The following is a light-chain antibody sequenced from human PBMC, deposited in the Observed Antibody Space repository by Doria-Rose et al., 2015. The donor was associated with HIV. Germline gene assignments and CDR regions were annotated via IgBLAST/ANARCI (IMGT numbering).Light chain of an antibody. Sequence: EIVLTQSPLSLSVTPGQPASISCRSSQSLVNSDGKTYLYWYLQKPGQSPQLLIYEVSNRFSGVPDRFSGSGSGTDFTLKISRVEPKDFGVYYCMQTILLPFTFGPGTTVDIK. CDR1: QSLVNSDGKTY. J-gene: IGKJ3*01. CDR2: EVS. V-gene: IGKV2D-29*02. CDR3: MQTILLPFT.